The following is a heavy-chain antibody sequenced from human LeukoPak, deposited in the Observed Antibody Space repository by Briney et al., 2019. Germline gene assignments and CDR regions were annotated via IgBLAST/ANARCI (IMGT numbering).Heavy chain of an antibody. Sequence: GGSLRLSCAASGFTFSSYSMNWVRQAPGKGLEWVSSISSSSSYIYYADSVKGRFTISRDNAKNSLYLQMNSLRAEDTAVYYCARGRMIVPAAVDWGQGTLVTVSS. D-gene: IGHD2-2*01. CDR1: GFTFSSYS. CDR3: ARGRMIVPAAVD. J-gene: IGHJ4*02. CDR2: ISSSSSYI. V-gene: IGHV3-21*01.